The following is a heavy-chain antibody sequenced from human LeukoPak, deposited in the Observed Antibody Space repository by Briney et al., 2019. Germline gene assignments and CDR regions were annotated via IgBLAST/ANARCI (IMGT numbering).Heavy chain of an antibody. D-gene: IGHD3-10*01. CDR1: GGSISRYY. Sequence: SETLSLTCTVSGGSISRYYWSWSRQPPGKGLEWIGYISYRGSTKYNPSLKSRVTISEDTYKSQFSLKLSSVTAADTAVYYCASGLLSLPVYYYYMDVWGKGTTVTVSS. CDR3: ASGLLSLPVYYYYMDV. CDR2: ISYRGST. V-gene: IGHV4-59*08. J-gene: IGHJ6*03.